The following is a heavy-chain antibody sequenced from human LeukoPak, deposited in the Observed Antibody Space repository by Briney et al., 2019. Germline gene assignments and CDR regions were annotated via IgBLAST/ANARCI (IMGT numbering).Heavy chain of an antibody. V-gene: IGHV1-8*01. CDR1: GYTFTSYD. CDR3: ARGTPTDAYSSGWYW. Sequence: GASVKVSCKASGYTFTSYDINWVRQSTGQGLEWMGWMNPNSGNTGYAQKFQGRVTMTRNTSISTAYMELSSLRSEDTAVYYCARGTPTDAYSSGWYWWGQGTLVTVSS. D-gene: IGHD6-19*01. CDR2: MNPNSGNT. J-gene: IGHJ4*02.